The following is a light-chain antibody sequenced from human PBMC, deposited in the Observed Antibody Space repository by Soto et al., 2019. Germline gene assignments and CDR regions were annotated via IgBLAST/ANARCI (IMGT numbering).Light chain of an antibody. J-gene: IGKJ4*01. CDR1: QTVGSD. CDR2: GAS. CDR3: QQYRNWPLT. V-gene: IGKV3-15*01. Sequence: EIVMTQSPATLSVSPGEGATLSCRASQTVGSDLAWYQQKPGLPPRLLIYGASSRATGFPARFSGSGSGTEFTLTISSLQSEDFAVYYCQQYRNWPLTFGGGTKVEIK.